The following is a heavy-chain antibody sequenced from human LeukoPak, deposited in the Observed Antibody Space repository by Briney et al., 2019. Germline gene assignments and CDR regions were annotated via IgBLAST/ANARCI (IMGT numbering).Heavy chain of an antibody. J-gene: IGHJ4*02. CDR1: AFNICGYN. Sequence: GRSLRLSYAASAFNICGYNVHWVRQAPGKGLEWVAVSWYDGSNEYYARSVKGRVFLSRDNSRNMVYLQMNSLRAEDTAVYYCASDYYDSSGYYFRPSSLPHYWGQGTLVSVSS. CDR3: ASDYYDSSGYYFRPSSLPHY. CDR2: SWYDGSNE. V-gene: IGHV3-33*01. D-gene: IGHD3-22*01.